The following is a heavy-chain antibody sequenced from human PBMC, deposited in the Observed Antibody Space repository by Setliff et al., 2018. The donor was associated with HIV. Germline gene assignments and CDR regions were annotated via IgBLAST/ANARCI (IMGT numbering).Heavy chain of an antibody. CDR2: INTDGSSI. CDR1: GFTFSNYW. J-gene: IGHJ3*02. CDR3: ASPNVVVVTASVSDAFDI. D-gene: IGHD2-21*02. V-gene: IGHV3-74*01. Sequence: GGSLRFSCVASGFTFSNYWMHWVRQAPGKGLVWVSRINTDGSSISHADSVKGRFTISRDNAKNTLFLQMNGLRAEDTAVYYCASPNVVVVTASVSDAFDIWGQGTMVTVSS.